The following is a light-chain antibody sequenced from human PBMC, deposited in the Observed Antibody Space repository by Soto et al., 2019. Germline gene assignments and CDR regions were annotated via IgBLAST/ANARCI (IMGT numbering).Light chain of an antibody. CDR2: EGS. CDR3: CSYAGSSTSVV. V-gene: IGLV2-23*01. CDR1: SSDVGSYNL. J-gene: IGLJ2*01. Sequence: QSALTQPASGSGSPGQSITISCTGTSSDVGSYNLVSWYQQHPGKAPKLMIYEGSKRPSGVSNRFSGSKSGNTASLTISWLQAEDEADYYCCSYAGSSTSVVFGGGTKLTVL.